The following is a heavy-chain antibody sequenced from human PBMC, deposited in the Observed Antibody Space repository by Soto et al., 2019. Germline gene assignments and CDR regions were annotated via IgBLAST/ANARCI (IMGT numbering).Heavy chain of an antibody. CDR1: GYTFTSYG. J-gene: IGHJ6*02. CDR3: ARYDFWSGYHLQPYYYGMDV. V-gene: IGHV1-18*01. CDR2: ISAYNGNT. D-gene: IGHD3-3*01. Sequence: QVQLVQSGAEVKKPGASVKVSCKASGYTFTSYGINWVRQAPGQGLEWMGWISAYNGNTNYAQKLQGRVTMTTDTSTSTAYMELRSLRSDDTAVYYCARYDFWSGYHLQPYYYGMDVWGQGTTVTVSS.